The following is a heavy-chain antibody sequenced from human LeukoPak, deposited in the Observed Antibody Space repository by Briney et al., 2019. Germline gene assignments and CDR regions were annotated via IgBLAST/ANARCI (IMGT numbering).Heavy chain of an antibody. CDR3: ARAGYGDYVAFDY. Sequence: SETLSLTCAVYGGSFSGYYWSWTRQPPGKGLEWIGEINHSGSTNYNPSLKSRVTISVDTSKNQFSLKLSSVTAADTAVYYCARAGYGDYVAFDYWGQGTLVTVSS. V-gene: IGHV4-34*01. J-gene: IGHJ4*02. CDR2: INHSGST. D-gene: IGHD4-17*01. CDR1: GGSFSGYY.